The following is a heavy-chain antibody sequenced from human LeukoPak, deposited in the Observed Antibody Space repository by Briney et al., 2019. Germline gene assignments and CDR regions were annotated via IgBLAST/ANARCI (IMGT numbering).Heavy chain of an antibody. D-gene: IGHD2-15*01. V-gene: IGHV3-23*01. J-gene: IGHJ4*02. CDR3: AKGSASGRPYYFDY. Sequence: PGGSLRLSCAASGFTFGDYYMSWIRQAPGKGLEWVSGITGSGGSTYHADSVKGRFTISRDNSKNTLFLQMSSLRAEDSAIFYCAKGSASGRPYYFDYWGQGILVTVSS. CDR2: ITGSGGST. CDR1: GFTFGDYY.